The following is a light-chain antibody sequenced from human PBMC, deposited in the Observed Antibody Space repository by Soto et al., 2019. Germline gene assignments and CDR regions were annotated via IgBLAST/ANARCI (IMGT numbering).Light chain of an antibody. V-gene: IGKV3-11*01. J-gene: IGKJ4*01. CDR3: QQSNNWPLT. CDR1: QSVSSC. Sequence: IVLTQSPATLSLSPGERATLSCRASQSVSSCLAWYQQKPGQAPRLLIYDAFKRVTGIPARFSGSGSGTDFTLTISSLEPEDFAVYYCQQSNNWPLTFGGGTKVEI. CDR2: DAF.